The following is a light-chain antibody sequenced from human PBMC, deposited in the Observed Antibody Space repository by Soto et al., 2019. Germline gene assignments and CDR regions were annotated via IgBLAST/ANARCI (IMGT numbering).Light chain of an antibody. J-gene: IGKJ1*01. CDR3: QQSYNTLPT. CDR1: QSISSY. V-gene: IGKV1-39*01. CDR2: AAS. Sequence: DIRMTQSPSSLSASVGDRVTITCRPSQSISSYLNWYQQKPGKAPKLLIYAASTLQSGVPSRFSGSGSGTDFTLTISSLQPADFATYYCQQSYNTLPTFGQGTKVEIK.